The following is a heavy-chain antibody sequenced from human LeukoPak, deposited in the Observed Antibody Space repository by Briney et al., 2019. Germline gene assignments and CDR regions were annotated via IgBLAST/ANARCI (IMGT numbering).Heavy chain of an antibody. Sequence: GGSLRLSCAASGXTFSNYALNWVRQAPGKGLEWVSYISSGGTTIYYADSVKGRFTISRDNAKNSLYLQMNSLRAEDTAVYYCAKQSLSHTLNWFDPWGQGTLVTVSS. CDR2: ISSGGTTI. J-gene: IGHJ5*02. V-gene: IGHV3-48*03. D-gene: IGHD6-19*01. CDR1: GXTFSNYA. CDR3: AKQSLSHTLNWFDP.